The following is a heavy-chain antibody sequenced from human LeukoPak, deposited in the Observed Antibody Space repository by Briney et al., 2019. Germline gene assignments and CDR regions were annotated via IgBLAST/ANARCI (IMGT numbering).Heavy chain of an antibody. V-gene: IGHV6-1*01. CDR1: GDSVSSNSAV. Sequence: SQTLSLTRAISGDSVSSNSAVWNWIRQSPSRGLEWLGRTYYRSKWYYDYAVAVKSRISINPDTSKNQFSLQLSSVTPEDTAVYYCARDPVGGSTIFDYWGQGTLVTVSS. CDR2: TYYRSKWYY. CDR3: ARDPVGGSTIFDY. J-gene: IGHJ4*02. D-gene: IGHD1-26*01.